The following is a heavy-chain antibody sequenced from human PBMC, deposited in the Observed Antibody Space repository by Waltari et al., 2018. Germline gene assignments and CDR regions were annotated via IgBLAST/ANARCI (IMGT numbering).Heavy chain of an antibody. CDR1: GYTFTGYY. J-gene: IGHJ4*02. D-gene: IGHD3-22*01. CDR2: INPNSGGT. V-gene: IGHV1-2*02. Sequence: QVQLVQSGAEVKKPGASVKVSCKASGYTFTGYYMHWVRQAPGQGLEWMGWINPNSGGTNYAQKFQGRVTMTRDTSISTAYMELSRLRSDDTAVYYCARTYYYDSSGWTFDYWGQGTLVTVSS. CDR3: ARTYYYDSSGWTFDY.